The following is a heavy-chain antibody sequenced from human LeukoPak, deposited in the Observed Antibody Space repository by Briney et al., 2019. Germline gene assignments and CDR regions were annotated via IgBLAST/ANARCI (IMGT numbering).Heavy chain of an antibody. D-gene: IGHD6-19*01. V-gene: IGHV3-9*01. CDR2: ISWNSGSI. CDR1: GFTFDDYA. Sequence: GGSLRLSCAASGFTFDDYAMHWVRQAPGKGLEWVSGISWNSGSIGYADSVKGRFTISRDNAKNSLYLQMNSLRAEDTALYYCAKDSSGWSTPPHWGQGTLVTVSS. CDR3: AKDSSGWSTPPH. J-gene: IGHJ1*01.